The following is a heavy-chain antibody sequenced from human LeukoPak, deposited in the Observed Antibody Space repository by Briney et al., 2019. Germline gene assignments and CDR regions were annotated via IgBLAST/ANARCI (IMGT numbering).Heavy chain of an antibody. Sequence: SETLSLTCTVSGGSISSNTYFWGWIRRPPGKELEWIGSIRYSGSTYYNPSLKSRVTISVDTSKNQFSLNLCSLTAADTAVYYCATSDTVSTYNWFDPWGQGTLVTAS. V-gene: IGHV4-39*01. CDR1: GGSISSNTYF. CDR3: ATSDTVSTYNWFDP. J-gene: IGHJ5*02. D-gene: IGHD5/OR15-5a*01. CDR2: IRYSGST.